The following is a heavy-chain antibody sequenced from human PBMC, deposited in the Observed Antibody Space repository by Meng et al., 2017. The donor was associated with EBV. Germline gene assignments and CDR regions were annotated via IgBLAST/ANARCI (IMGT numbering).Heavy chain of an antibody. Sequence: QIPLKDSGPTLVNPPQTLTLPCTFSGFSLSTGGAAVGWIRQPPGKALEWLAIVYWDDDKRYSPSLKSRLTITKDTSKNQVVLTMTNMGPGDTATYFCAHRKNNWEVIEIDYWGQGTLVTVSS. V-gene: IGHV2-5*02. CDR3: AHRKNNWEVIEIDY. D-gene: IGHD1-1*01. CDR2: VYWDDDK. J-gene: IGHJ4*02. CDR1: GFSLSTGGAA.